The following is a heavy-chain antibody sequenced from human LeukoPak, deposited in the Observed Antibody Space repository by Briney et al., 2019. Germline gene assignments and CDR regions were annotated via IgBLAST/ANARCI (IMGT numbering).Heavy chain of an antibody. CDR1: GGSISSYY. V-gene: IGHV4-4*09. J-gene: IGHJ4*02. CDR2: IYTSGST. Sequence: SETLSLTWTVSGGSISSYYWSWIRQPPGKGLEWIGYIYTSGSTNYNPSLKSRVTISVDTSKNQFSLKLSSVIAADTAVYFCARQNYEANTFDYWGQGTLVTVSS. CDR3: ARQNYEANTFDY. D-gene: IGHD1-7*01.